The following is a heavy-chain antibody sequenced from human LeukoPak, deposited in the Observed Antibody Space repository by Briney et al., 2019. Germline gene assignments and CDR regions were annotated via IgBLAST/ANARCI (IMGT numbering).Heavy chain of an antibody. D-gene: IGHD6-13*01. J-gene: IGHJ4*02. V-gene: IGHV1-69*04. CDR3: ARELGVAAALDY. Sequence: GASVKVSCKASGGTFSSYAISWVRQAPGQGLEWMGRIIPILGTANYAQKFQGRVTMTTDTSTSTAYMELRSLRSDDTAVYYCARELGVAAALDYWGQGTLVTVSS. CDR2: IIPILGTA. CDR1: GGTFSSYA.